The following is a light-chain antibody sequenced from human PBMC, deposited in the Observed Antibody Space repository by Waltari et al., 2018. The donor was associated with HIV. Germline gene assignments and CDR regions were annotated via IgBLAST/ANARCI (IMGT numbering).Light chain of an antibody. CDR2: GAS. J-gene: IGKJ1*01. Sequence: EIVLTQSPGTLSLSPGERATLSCRASQSVSSSYLAWYQQKPGQAPRLLIYGASSRATGIPDRFSGSGSGTDFTLTISRLEPEDFVVYYCQQYGSSPRTFDQGTKVEIK. CDR1: QSVSSSY. V-gene: IGKV3-20*01. CDR3: QQYGSSPRT.